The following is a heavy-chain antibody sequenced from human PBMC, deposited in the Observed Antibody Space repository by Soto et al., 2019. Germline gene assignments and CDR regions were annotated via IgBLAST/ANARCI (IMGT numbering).Heavy chain of an antibody. CDR2: ISGSGGST. V-gene: IGHV3-23*01. CDR1: GFTFSSYA. Sequence: EVQLLESGGGLVQPGGSLRLSCAASGFTFSSYAMSWVRQAPGKGLEWVSAISGSGGSTYYADSVKGRFTISRDNSKNTLYLQMNSLRAEDTAVYYCAKPFWAVTTGKHAFDIWGQGTMVTVSS. CDR3: AKPFWAVTTGKHAFDI. J-gene: IGHJ3*02. D-gene: IGHD4-17*01.